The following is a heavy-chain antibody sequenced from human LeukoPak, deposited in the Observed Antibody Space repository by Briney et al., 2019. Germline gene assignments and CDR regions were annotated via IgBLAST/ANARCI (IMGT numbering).Heavy chain of an antibody. CDR3: ARYSNHVDYFDS. J-gene: IGHJ4*02. Sequence: PSETLSLTCTVSGDSLSSHYWGWIRQPPGKGLEWIAYVYYTGTSNYNPSLKSRVTISIDTSKNQFSLKLISVTAADTAVYYCARYSNHVDYFDSWGQGTLVTVSS. CDR2: VYYTGTS. CDR1: GDSLSSHY. V-gene: IGHV4-59*11. D-gene: IGHD4-11*01.